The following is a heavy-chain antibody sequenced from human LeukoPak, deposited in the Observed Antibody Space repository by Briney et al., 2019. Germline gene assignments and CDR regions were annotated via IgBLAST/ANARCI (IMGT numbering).Heavy chain of an antibody. Sequence: PSETLSLTCTVSGGSISSYYWSWIRQPAGKGLEWIGRIYTSGSTNYNPSLKSRVTMSVDTSKNQFSLKLSSVTAADTAVYYCARGRYNVDTAMVFDYWGQGTLVTVSS. CDR3: ARGRYNVDTAMVFDY. CDR1: GGSISSYY. CDR2: IYTSGST. V-gene: IGHV4-4*07. D-gene: IGHD5-18*01. J-gene: IGHJ4*02.